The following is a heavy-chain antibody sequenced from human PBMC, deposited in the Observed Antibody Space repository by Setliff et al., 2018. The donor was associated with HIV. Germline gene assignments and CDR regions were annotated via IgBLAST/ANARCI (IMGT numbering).Heavy chain of an antibody. J-gene: IGHJ2*01. Sequence: RASVKVSCKASGGTFTNHGIGWVRQAPGRRLEWLGGVIPMFGITNDGQKFQGRVTITTDTSASTAYMELNSLSSEDTAVYYCARHQAPYYGSSGYNPNWYFDLWGRGTLVTVSS. CDR1: GGTFTNHG. D-gene: IGHD3-22*01. CDR2: VIPMFGIT. V-gene: IGHV1-69*10. CDR3: ARHQAPYYGSSGYNPNWYFDL.